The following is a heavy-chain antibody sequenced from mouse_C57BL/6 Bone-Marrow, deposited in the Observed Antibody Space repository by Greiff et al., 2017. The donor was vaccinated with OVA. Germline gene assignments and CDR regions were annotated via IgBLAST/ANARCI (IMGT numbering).Heavy chain of an antibody. CDR3: ATYYYGSSYVRGYYAMDY. Sequence: EVQLKESGAELVKPGASVKLSCTASGFNIKDYYMHWVKQRTEQGLEWIGRIDPEDGETKYAPKFQGKATITADTSSNTAYLQLSSLTSEDTAVYYCATYYYGSSYVRGYYAMDYWGQGTSVTVSS. J-gene: IGHJ4*01. D-gene: IGHD1-1*01. V-gene: IGHV14-2*01. CDR2: IDPEDGET. CDR1: GFNIKDYY.